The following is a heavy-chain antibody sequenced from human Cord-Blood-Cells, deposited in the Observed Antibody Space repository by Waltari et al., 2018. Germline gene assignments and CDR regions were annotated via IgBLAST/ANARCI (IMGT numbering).Heavy chain of an antibody. CDR2: INHSGST. D-gene: IGHD3-10*01. Sequence: QVQLQQWGAGLLKPSETLSLTCAVYGGSFSGYYWSWIRQPPGKGLEWIGEINHSGSTNYTPSLKSRVTRSVDTSKNQFSLKLSSVTAADTAVYYCARLPSPRDYYGSGSPNWFDPWGQGTLVTVSS. V-gene: IGHV4-34*01. J-gene: IGHJ5*02. CDR1: GGSFSGYY. CDR3: ARLPSPRDYYGSGSPNWFDP.